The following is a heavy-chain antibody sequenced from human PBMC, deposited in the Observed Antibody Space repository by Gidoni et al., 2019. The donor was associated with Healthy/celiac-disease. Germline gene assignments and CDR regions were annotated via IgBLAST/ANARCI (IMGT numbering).Heavy chain of an antibody. CDR2: SYYSAST. J-gene: IGHJ4*02. CDR3: ARHSGKIDY. D-gene: IGHD1-26*01. CDR1: CGSISSSSYY. V-gene: IGHV4-39*01. Sequence: QLQLQASGPGLVQPSETLSPTCTVSCGSISSSSYYWGWIPQPPGKGLEWIGSSYYSASTYYNQSRKSRVTISVDTSKNQVYLKPSCVTAADTAVYYCARHSGKIDYWGQGTLVTVSS.